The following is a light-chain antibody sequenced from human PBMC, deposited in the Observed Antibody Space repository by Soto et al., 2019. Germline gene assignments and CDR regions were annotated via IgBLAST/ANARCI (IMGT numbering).Light chain of an antibody. CDR3: QSYDSSLSGVL. J-gene: IGLJ2*01. V-gene: IGLV1-40*01. CDR2: GNI. CDR1: SSNIGAGYD. Sequence: QSVLTQPPSVSGAPGQRVTISCTGSSSNIGAGYDVHWYQHLPGTAPKLLISGNINRPSGVPDRFSGSKSGTSASLAITGLQAEDEADYYCQSYDSSLSGVLFGGGTKVTVL.